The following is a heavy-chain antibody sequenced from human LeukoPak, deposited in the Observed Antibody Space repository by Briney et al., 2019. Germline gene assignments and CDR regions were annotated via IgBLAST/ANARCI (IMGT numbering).Heavy chain of an antibody. V-gene: IGHV4-59*01. CDR1: GGSISSYY. J-gene: IGHJ4*02. Sequence: SETLSLTCTVSGGSISSYYWSWIRQPPGKGLEWIGYIYYSGSTNYNPALKSRVTISVDTSKNQFSLKLSSVTAADTAVYYCARWDTAMARVDYWGQGTLVTVSS. D-gene: IGHD5-18*01. CDR3: ARWDTAMARVDY. CDR2: IYYSGST.